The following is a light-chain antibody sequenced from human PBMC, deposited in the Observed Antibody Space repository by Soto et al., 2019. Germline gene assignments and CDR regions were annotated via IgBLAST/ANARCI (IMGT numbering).Light chain of an antibody. V-gene: IGKV1-5*03. CDR2: KAS. J-gene: IGKJ2*01. Sequence: DIQMTQSPSTLSASVGDRVTITCRAIQNISSWLAWYQHRPGKAPKVMIYKASTLDSGVPSRFNGSGSGTEFALTISSLQPDDFATYYCQHYNTYSYTFGQGTKLEIK. CDR3: QHYNTYSYT. CDR1: QNISSW.